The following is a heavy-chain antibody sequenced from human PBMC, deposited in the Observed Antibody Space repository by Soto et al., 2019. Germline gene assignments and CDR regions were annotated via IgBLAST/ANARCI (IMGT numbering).Heavy chain of an antibody. D-gene: IGHD3-10*01. CDR1: GASLSGHY. CDR3: ARGGITLVWNYYYGMDV. V-gene: IGHV4-34*01. Sequence: KASETLSLTCGVSGASLSGHYWSWIRQAPGKGLEWIGEITPIGDITYNPSLRSRLSISLDTSKSHFSLNLSSVSADDTAVYYCARGGITLVWNYYYGMDVWGQGTTVTVSS. CDR2: ITPIGDI. J-gene: IGHJ6*02.